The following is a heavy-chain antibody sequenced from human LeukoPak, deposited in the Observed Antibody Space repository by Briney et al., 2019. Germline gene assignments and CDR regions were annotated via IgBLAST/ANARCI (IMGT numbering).Heavy chain of an antibody. Sequence: GGSLRLSCAASRFTFSNYAMHWVRQAPGKGLEWVAAISYDGTNEYYADSVKGRFTISRDNSKNTLNLQMNSLRAEDTAVFYCARSIGRTTLVVFDIWGQGTKVTVSS. CDR2: ISYDGTNE. CDR1: RFTFSNYA. V-gene: IGHV3-30*04. CDR3: ARSIGRTTLVVFDI. D-gene: IGHD2/OR15-2a*01. J-gene: IGHJ3*02.